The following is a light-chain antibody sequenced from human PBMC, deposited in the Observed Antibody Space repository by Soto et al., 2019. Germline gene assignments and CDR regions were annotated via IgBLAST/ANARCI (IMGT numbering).Light chain of an antibody. CDR1: SSDIGSNT. J-gene: IGLJ3*02. CDR3: AAWDYSLNGPV. Sequence: QSVLTQPPSASGTPGQGVTISCSGSSSDIGSNTVNWYQQLPGTAPKLLIYFNNQRPSGVPDRFSGSKSGTSASLAISGLQSEDEAQYYCAAWDYSLNGPVFGGGTKVTVL. CDR2: FNN. V-gene: IGLV1-44*01.